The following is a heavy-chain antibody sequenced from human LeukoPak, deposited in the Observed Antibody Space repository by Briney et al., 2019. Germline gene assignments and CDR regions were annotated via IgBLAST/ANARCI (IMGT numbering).Heavy chain of an antibody. V-gene: IGHV3-21*01. CDR2: ISSSSSYI. CDR1: GFTFSSYA. D-gene: IGHD6-13*01. Sequence: GGSLRLSCAASGFTFSSYAMSWVRQAPGKGLEWVSSISSSSSYIYYADSVKGRFTISRDNAKNSLYLQMNSLRAEDTAVYYCAREGLYSSSWDYWSYWGQGTLVTVSS. J-gene: IGHJ4*02. CDR3: AREGLYSSSWDYWSY.